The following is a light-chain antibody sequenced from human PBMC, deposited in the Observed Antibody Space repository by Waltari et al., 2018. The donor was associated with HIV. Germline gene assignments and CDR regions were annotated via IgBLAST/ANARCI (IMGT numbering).Light chain of an antibody. CDR1: QSINSS. CDR3: HQYNEWPRT. Sequence: IEMTQSPATLSVSPGERATLSCRASQSINSSVAWYQLKPGQAPRLLIYGTTRATGVPARFSGSGSGTEFTLTISSLQSEDFVVYYCHQYNEWPRTFGQGTKVEV. V-gene: IGKV3-15*01. CDR2: GT. J-gene: IGKJ1*01.